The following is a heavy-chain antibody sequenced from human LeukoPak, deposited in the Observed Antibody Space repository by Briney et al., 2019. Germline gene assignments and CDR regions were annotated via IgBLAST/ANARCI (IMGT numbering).Heavy chain of an antibody. CDR2: ISGDSHST. J-gene: IGHJ6*02. Sequence: GGSLRLSCAASGFTFDDYAMHWVRQAPGKGLEWVSLISGDSHSTFYADSVKGRFIISRDNSKNSLYLQMNSLRNDDTALYYCARDTEGYIYGYYYYGMDVWGQGTTVTVSS. CDR3: ARDTEGYIYGYYYYGMDV. V-gene: IGHV3-43*02. CDR1: GFTFDDYA. D-gene: IGHD5-18*01.